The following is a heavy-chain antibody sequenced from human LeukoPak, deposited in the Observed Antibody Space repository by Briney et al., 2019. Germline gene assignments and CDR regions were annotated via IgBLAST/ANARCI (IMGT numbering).Heavy chain of an antibody. CDR3: ARDPSRYCSGGSCYSSAFDI. D-gene: IGHD2-15*01. V-gene: IGHV4-59*01. CDR2: IYYSGST. J-gene: IGHJ3*02. CDR1: GGSISSYY. Sequence: SETLSLTCTVSGGSISSYYWSWIRQPPGKGLERIGYIYYSGSTNYNPSLKSRVTISVDTSKNQFSLKLSSVTAADTAVYYCARDPSRYCSGGSCYSSAFDIWGQGTMVTVSS.